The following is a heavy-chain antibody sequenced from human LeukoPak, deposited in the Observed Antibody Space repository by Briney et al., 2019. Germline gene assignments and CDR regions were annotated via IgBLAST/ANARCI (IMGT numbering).Heavy chain of an antibody. V-gene: IGHV6-1*01. CDR1: GDSVSSSSSA. J-gene: IGHJ4*01. D-gene: IGHD4-17*01. Sequence: QTLSLTCTISGDSVSSSSSAWNWIRQSPSRGLEWLGRTYYRSKWYVDYAPSVKSRLTINPDTSKNQFSLHFNSVTPEDAAVYYCARARDYGYMFYFDYWGHGTLVTVSS. CDR3: ARARDYGYMFYFDY. CDR2: TYYRSKWYV.